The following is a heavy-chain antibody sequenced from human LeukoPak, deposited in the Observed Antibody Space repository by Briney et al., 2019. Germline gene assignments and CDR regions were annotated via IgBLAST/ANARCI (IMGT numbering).Heavy chain of an antibody. CDR1: GFTFSSYA. Sequence: GRSLRLSCAASGFTFSSYAMHWVRQAPGKGLEWVAVISYDGSNKYYADSVKGRFIISRDNSKNTLYLQMNSLRAEDTAVYYCAREYLRWGQGTLVTVSS. J-gene: IGHJ4*02. D-gene: IGHD2-2*02. CDR2: ISYDGSNK. CDR3: AREYLR. V-gene: IGHV3-30-3*01.